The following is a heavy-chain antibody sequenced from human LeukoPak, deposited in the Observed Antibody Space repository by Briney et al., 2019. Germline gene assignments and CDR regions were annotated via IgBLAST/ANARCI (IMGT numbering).Heavy chain of an antibody. CDR3: ARGGTGDLDY. Sequence: GGSLRLSCATSGFTLGDYALTWVRQAPGQGLEWVGFIRSTTYGGTTEYAASVKGRFTISRDDSKTIAYLHMDGLKSEDTAIYYCARGGTGDLDYWGQGILVTVSS. CDR1: GFTLGDYA. CDR2: IRSTTYGGTT. D-gene: IGHD7-27*01. J-gene: IGHJ4*02. V-gene: IGHV3-49*04.